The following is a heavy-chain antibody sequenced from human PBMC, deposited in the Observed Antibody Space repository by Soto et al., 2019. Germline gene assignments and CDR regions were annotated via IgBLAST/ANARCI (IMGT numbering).Heavy chain of an antibody. D-gene: IGHD3-9*01. V-gene: IGHV4-4*07. CDR3: ARAQTYYDILTGYYGDYYYGMDV. CDR1: GGSISSDY. J-gene: IGHJ6*02. CDR2: VYSSGST. Sequence: QVQLQESGPGLVKPSETLSLTCTVSGGSISSDYWNWIRQPAGKRLEWIGRVYSSGSTNYNPSLNSRVTMSVDTSKNEFSLKLISVTAADTAVYYCARAQTYYDILTGYYGDYYYGMDVWGQGTTVTVSS.